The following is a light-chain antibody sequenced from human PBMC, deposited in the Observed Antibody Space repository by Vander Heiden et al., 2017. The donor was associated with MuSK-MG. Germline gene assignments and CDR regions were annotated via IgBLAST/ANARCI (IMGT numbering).Light chain of an antibody. J-gene: IGKJ5*01. Sequence: IVMAHAPDSLAVCLCRGTTHNLKSSQCEFYSSNNKNYLAWYQQKPGQPPKLLIYCASTRESGVPARFSGSGSGTDFTLTISSLQAEDVAVYYCQQYYSTPLTFGQGTRLEMK. V-gene: IGKV4-1*01. CDR1: QCEFYSSNNKNY. CDR2: CAS. CDR3: QQYYSTPLT.